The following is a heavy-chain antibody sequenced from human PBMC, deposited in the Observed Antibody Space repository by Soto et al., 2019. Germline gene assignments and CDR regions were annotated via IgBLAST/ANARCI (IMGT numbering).Heavy chain of an antibody. CDR1: GFTFSSYA. D-gene: IGHD2-2*01. Sequence: EVQLLESGGGLVQPGGSLRLSCAASGFTFSSYAMSWVRQAPGKGLEWVSAISGSGGSTYYADSVKGRFTISRDNSKNTLYLQMNSLRAEDTAVYYCAKLDEGVPAAMYYFDYWGQGTLVTVSS. J-gene: IGHJ4*02. CDR2: ISGSGGST. CDR3: AKLDEGVPAAMYYFDY. V-gene: IGHV3-23*01.